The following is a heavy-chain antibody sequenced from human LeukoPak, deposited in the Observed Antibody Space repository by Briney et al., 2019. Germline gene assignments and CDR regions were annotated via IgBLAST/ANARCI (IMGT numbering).Heavy chain of an antibody. CDR2: IYSGGTT. V-gene: IGHV3-53*01. Sequence: GGSLRLSCAASGFTVSSSYMSWVRQAPGKGLEWVSVIYSGGTTYYADSVKGRFTISRDNSKNTLYLQMNSLRAEDTAVYYCASSSGWYEYFQHWGQGTLVTVSS. CDR1: GFTVSSSY. J-gene: IGHJ1*01. CDR3: ASSSGWYEYFQH. D-gene: IGHD6-19*01.